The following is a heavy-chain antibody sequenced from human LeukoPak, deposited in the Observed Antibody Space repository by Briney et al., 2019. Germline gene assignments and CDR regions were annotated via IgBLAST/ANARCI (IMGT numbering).Heavy chain of an antibody. CDR2: INHSGST. CDR3: ARHGTTVTTYYYYYYMDV. V-gene: IGHV4-34*01. CDR1: GGPISSYY. Sequence: PSETLSLTCTVSGGPISSYYWSWIRQPPGKGLEWIGEINHSGSTNYNPSLKSRVTISVDTSKNQFSLKLSSVTAADTAVYYCARHGTTVTTYYYYYYMDVWGKGTTVTISS. D-gene: IGHD4-17*01. J-gene: IGHJ6*03.